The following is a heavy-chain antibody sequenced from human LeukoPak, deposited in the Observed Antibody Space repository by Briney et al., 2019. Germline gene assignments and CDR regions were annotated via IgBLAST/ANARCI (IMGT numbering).Heavy chain of an antibody. D-gene: IGHD1-26*01. J-gene: IGHJ4*02. V-gene: IGHV3-21*01. CDR3: ARRGLLEQTVRERYFDY. Sequence: GGSLRLSCAASGFTFSTYGMNWVRQAPGKGLEWVSSISDNSNYIYYADSVKGRFTISRDNAKNSLYLQMDSLRAEDTAVYFCARRGLLEQTVRERYFDYWGQGTLVTVSS. CDR2: ISDNSNYI. CDR1: GFTFSTYG.